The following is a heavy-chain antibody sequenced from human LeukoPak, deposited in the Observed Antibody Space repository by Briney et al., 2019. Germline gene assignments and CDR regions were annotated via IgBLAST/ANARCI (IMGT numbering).Heavy chain of an antibody. D-gene: IGHD1-26*01. CDR3: AKDLLSGSYSNFDY. J-gene: IGHJ4*02. Sequence: GGSLRLSCAASGFTFSSYWMSWVRQAPGKGLEWVAVISYDGSNKYYADSVKGRFTISRDNSKNTLYLQMNSLRAEDTAVYYCAKDLLSGSYSNFDYWGQGTLVTVSS. V-gene: IGHV3-30*18. CDR2: ISYDGSNK. CDR1: GFTFSSYW.